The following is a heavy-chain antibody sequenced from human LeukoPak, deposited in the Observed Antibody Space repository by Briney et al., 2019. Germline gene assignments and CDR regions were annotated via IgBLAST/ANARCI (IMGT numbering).Heavy chain of an antibody. CDR1: GYSISSGYY. J-gene: IGHJ6*02. Sequence: SETLSLTCTVSGYSISSGYYWGWIRQPPGKGLEWIGSIYHSGSTYYNPSLKSRVTISVDTSKNQFSLKLSSVTAADTAVYYCARDRIVVVPAAISMRYYYGMDVWGQGTTVTVSS. V-gene: IGHV4-38-2*02. CDR2: IYHSGST. CDR3: ARDRIVVVPAAISMRYYYGMDV. D-gene: IGHD2-2*01.